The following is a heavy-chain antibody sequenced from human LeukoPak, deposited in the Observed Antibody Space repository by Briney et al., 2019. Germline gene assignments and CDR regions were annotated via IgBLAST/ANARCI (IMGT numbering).Heavy chain of an antibody. D-gene: IGHD3-10*01. CDR3: ARAVYGSGSPPPYYYYGMDV. V-gene: IGHV4-34*01. CDR1: GRSFSGYY. Sequence: SETLSLACAVYGRSFSGYYWSWIRQPPGKGLEWIGEINHSGSTNYNPSLKSRVTISVDTSKNQFSLKLSSVTAADTAVYYCARAVYGSGSPPPYYYYGMDVWGQGTTVTVPS. J-gene: IGHJ6*02. CDR2: INHSGST.